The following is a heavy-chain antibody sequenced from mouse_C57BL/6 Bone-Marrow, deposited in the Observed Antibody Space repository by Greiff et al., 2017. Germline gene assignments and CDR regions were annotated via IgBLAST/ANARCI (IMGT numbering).Heavy chain of an antibody. CDR2: INPANGNT. CDR3: ARRTVPLCFDV. Sequence: EVQLQQSVAELVRPGASVKLSCTASGFNIKNTYMHWVKQTPEQGLEWIGRINPANGNTKYAPKFQGKATITADKSSNTADLQLSSLTSEDTTIDYCARRTVPLCFDVSCTGTTVTVSS. J-gene: IGHJ1*03. CDR1: GFNIKNTY. V-gene: IGHV14-3*01. D-gene: IGHD1-1*01.